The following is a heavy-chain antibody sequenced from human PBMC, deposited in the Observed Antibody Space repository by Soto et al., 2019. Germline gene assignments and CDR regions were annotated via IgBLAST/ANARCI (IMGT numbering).Heavy chain of an antibody. CDR3: SRLPRDQYSQFAYYFDY. J-gene: IGHJ4*02. V-gene: IGHV4-59*01. CDR2: IYNTGST. CDR1: GACRVINN. D-gene: IGHD6-25*01. Sequence: RSKTLSVTCIVSGACRVINNSSGIRQHPGKCLGWIGYIYNTGSTNYNPSLKSRVTISVDTSKNQFSLKLSHVTAADTAVYYCSRLPRDQYSQFAYYFDYSGQG.